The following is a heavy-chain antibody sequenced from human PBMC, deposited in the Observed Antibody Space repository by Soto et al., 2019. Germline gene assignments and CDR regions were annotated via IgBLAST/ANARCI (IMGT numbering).Heavy chain of an antibody. J-gene: IGHJ5*02. CDR1: GFTFSSYG. V-gene: IGHV3-33*01. CDR2: IWYDGSNK. Sequence: GGSLRLSCAASGFTFSSYGMHWVRQAPGKGLEWVAVIWYDGSNKYYADSVKGRFTISRDNSKNTLYLQMNSLRAEDTAVYYCARYEVTPNWFDPWGQGTLVTVSA. CDR3: ARYEVTPNWFDP. D-gene: IGHD2-15*01.